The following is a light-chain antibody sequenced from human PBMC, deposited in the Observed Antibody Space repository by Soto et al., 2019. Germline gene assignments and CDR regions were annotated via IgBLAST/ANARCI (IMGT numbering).Light chain of an antibody. CDR1: QSVSRY. Sequence: ETVLTQSPAPLSLSPGERDTLSCRASQSVSRYLAWYQQKPGQAPRLLIYDTSSRATGIPARFSGSGSGTDFTLTITSLEPEDFAVYYCLQRSNWPITFGQGTRLEIK. CDR3: LQRSNWPIT. V-gene: IGKV3-11*01. CDR2: DTS. J-gene: IGKJ5*01.